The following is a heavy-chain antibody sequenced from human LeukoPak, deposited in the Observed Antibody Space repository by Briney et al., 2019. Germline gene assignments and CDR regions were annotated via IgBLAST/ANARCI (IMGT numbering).Heavy chain of an antibody. J-gene: IGHJ4*02. V-gene: IGHV3-23*01. CDR3: ANQRLDLRFLEWLLLFDS. D-gene: IGHD3-3*01. CDR1: GFTFSSYA. Sequence: GGSLRLSCAASGFTFSSYAMSWVRQAPGKGLERVSAISGSGGSTYYADSVKGRFTISRDNSKNTLYLQMNSQRAEDTAVYYCANQRLDLRFLEWLLLFDSWGQGTLVTVSS. CDR2: ISGSGGST.